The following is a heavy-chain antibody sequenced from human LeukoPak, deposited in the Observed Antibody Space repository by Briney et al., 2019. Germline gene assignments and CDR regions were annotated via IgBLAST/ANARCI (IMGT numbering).Heavy chain of an antibody. CDR2: IYGGGTT. Sequence: GGSLRLSCTASGFTVSSNYMSWVRQAPGKGLEWVSVIYGGGTTYYADSVKGRFTISRDNTKNTLYLQMNSLRAEDTAVYYCAGARDFDYWGQGTLVTVSS. V-gene: IGHV3-53*01. CDR3: AGARDFDY. J-gene: IGHJ4*02. CDR1: GFTVSSNY.